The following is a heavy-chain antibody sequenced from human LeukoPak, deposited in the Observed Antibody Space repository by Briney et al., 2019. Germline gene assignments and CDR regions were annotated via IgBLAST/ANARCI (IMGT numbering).Heavy chain of an antibody. V-gene: IGHV3-53*01. CDR2: IYSGGSP. J-gene: IGHJ4*02. Sequence: GGSLRLSCAASGVTVSSHYMSWVRQAPGKGLEWVSVIYSGGSPYYADSVKGRFTISRDSSKNTLSLQMNSLRAEDTAVYYCVISPNTYYFDYWGQGTLVTVSS. CDR3: VISPNTYYFDY. D-gene: IGHD2-2*02. CDR1: GVTVSSHY.